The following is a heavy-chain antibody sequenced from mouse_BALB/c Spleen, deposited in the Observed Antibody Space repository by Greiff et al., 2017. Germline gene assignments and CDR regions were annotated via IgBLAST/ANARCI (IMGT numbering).Heavy chain of an antibody. J-gene: IGHJ4*01. Sequence: EVKLVESGGGLVKPGGSLKLSCAASGFTFSSYAMSWVRQTPEKRLEWVATISSGGSYTYYPDSVKGRFTISRDNAKNTLYLQMSSLKSEDTAMYYCARGGDDYDGAMDYWGQGTSVTVSS. V-gene: IGHV5-6-4*01. CDR3: ARGGDDYDGAMDY. D-gene: IGHD2-4*01. CDR2: ISSGGSYT. CDR1: GFTFSSYA.